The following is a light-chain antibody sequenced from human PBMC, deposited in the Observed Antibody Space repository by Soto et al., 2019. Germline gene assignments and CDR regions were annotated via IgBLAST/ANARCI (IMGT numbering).Light chain of an antibody. CDR3: SSYEGGSNWV. CDR2: EVS. V-gene: IGLV2-8*01. J-gene: IGLJ3*02. CDR1: SSDVGGYDY. Sequence: QSVLTQPPSASGSPGQSVTISCTGTSSDVGGYDYVSWYQQEPGKAPKVMIYEVSQRPSGVPDRYSGSKSCNTAFLTVSGLQAEDEAVYYCSSYEGGSNWVFGGGTKLAVL.